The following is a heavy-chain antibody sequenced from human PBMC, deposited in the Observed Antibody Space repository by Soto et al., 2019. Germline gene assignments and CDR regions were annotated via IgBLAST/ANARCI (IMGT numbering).Heavy chain of an antibody. J-gene: IGHJ4*02. D-gene: IGHD6-19*01. CDR2: VYHTGLT. CDR3: ARDVAVPGESDRFDQ. V-gene: IGHV4-4*02. Sequence: SETLSLTCAVSGDSITTNKWWSWVRQPPGKGLEWIGEVYHTGLTNYNSSLKSRVTMSVDTSKNQFSLKLTSVTAADTAMYYCARDVAVPGESDRFDQWGQGTLVTVSS. CDR1: GDSITTNKW.